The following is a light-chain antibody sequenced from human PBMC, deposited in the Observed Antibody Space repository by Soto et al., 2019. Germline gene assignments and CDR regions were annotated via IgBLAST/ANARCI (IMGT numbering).Light chain of an antibody. CDR1: QSISTN. J-gene: IGKJ1*01. CDR3: QQYTHWPVWT. V-gene: IGKV3-15*01. Sequence: EIVLTQSPATLSVSPGERVTLASRASQSISTNLAWYQQKPGQAPRLLIYGPSTRATGVPARFSGSGSGTEFTLTISSLNSEDFAIYYCQQYTHWPVWTFGQGTKLDIK. CDR2: GPS.